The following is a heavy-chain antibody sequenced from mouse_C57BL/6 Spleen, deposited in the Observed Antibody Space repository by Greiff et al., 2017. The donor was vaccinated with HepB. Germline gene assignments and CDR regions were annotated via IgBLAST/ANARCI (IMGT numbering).Heavy chain of an antibody. V-gene: IGHV1-53*01. D-gene: IGHD2-4*01. CDR2: INPSNGGT. Sequence: QVQLKQPGTELVKPGASVKLSCKASGYTFTSYWMHWVKQRPGQGLEWIGNINPSNGGTNYNEKFKSKATLTVDKSSSTAYMQLSSLTSEDSAVYYGERVKIFYDNDAYFDYWGQGTTLTVSS. CDR1: GYTFTSYW. J-gene: IGHJ2*01. CDR3: ERVKIFYDNDAYFDY.